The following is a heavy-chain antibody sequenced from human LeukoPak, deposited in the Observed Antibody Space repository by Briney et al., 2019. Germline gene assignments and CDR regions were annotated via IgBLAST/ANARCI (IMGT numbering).Heavy chain of an antibody. Sequence: ASVKVSCKASGYTFTGYYMHWVRQAPGQGLEWMGWINPNSGGTNYAQKFQGWVTMTRDTSISTAYMELSRLRSDDTAVYYCARDVRYTYDILTGYPNYFDYWGQGTLVTVSS. CDR3: ARDVRYTYDILTGYPNYFDY. V-gene: IGHV1-2*04. CDR1: GYTFTGYY. J-gene: IGHJ4*02. CDR2: INPNSGGT. D-gene: IGHD3-9*01.